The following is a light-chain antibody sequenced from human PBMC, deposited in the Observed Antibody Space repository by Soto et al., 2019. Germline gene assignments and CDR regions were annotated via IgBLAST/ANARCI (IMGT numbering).Light chain of an antibody. CDR3: QQYNNWPHT. CDR2: GAS. Sequence: EIVMTQSPATLSVSPGERATLSCRASQRFSSNLAWYQQKPGQAPRPLIYGASTRATGIPARFSGSGSGTEFTLTISSLQSEDFAVYYCQQYNNWPHTFGQGTKLEIK. V-gene: IGKV3-15*01. CDR1: QRFSSN. J-gene: IGKJ2*01.